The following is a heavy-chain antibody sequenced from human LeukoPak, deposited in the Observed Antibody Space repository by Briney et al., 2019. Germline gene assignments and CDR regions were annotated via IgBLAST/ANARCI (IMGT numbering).Heavy chain of an antibody. CDR3: ARDGARIAAHRARNWYGFDP. J-gene: IGHJ5*02. Sequence: SETLSLTCTVSGGSISRSSYYWGWIRQPPGKVLEWIGSIYYSGSTYYNPSLKSRVTISVDTSKNQFSLKLSSVTAADTAVYYCARDGARIAAHRARNWYGFDPWGQGTLVTVSS. CDR2: IYYSGST. D-gene: IGHD6-13*01. V-gene: IGHV4-39*07. CDR1: GGSISRSSYY.